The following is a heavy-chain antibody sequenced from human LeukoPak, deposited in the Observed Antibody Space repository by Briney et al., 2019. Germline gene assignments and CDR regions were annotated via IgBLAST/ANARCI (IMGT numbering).Heavy chain of an antibody. Sequence: SETLSLTCTVSGGSISSYYWSWIRQPPGKGLEWIGYIYYSGSTNYKSSLKSRVTISVDTSKNQFSLKLSSVTAADTAVYYCARTTEGGYSYGYFYYYYMDVWGKGTTVSISS. CDR2: IYYSGST. J-gene: IGHJ6*03. CDR1: GGSISSYY. D-gene: IGHD5-18*01. V-gene: IGHV4-59*01. CDR3: ARTTEGGYSYGYFYYYYMDV.